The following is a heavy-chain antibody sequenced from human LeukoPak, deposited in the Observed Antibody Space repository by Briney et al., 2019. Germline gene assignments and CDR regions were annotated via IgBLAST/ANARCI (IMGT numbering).Heavy chain of an antibody. D-gene: IGHD3-22*01. CDR3: AIRGYYDTTYAYDYHAMDV. V-gene: IGHV3-48*02. CDR2: ISGSSRTI. CDR1: GINFSGYS. J-gene: IGHJ6*02. Sequence: GGSLRLSCAASGINFSGYSMHWVRQAPGKGLEWVSYISGSSRTIYYADSVKGRFTSSRDNAKNSLHLQINSLRDEDTAVYYCAIRGYYDTTYAYDYHAMDVWGQGTAVTVSS.